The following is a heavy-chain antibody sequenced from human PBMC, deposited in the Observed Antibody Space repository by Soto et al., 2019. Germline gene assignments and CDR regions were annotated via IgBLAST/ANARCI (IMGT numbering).Heavy chain of an antibody. CDR2: IGPSSGNT. CDR3: ARDTGNFFDY. J-gene: IGHJ4*02. Sequence: ASVKVSCKASGYTFTSYTVSWVRQAPGQGLEWVGWIGPSSGNTDSARNLQGRVTMTTDTSTSTAYMELRSLRSDDAAVYYCARDTGNFFDYWGQGTLVTVSS. V-gene: IGHV1-18*01. CDR1: GYTFTSYT.